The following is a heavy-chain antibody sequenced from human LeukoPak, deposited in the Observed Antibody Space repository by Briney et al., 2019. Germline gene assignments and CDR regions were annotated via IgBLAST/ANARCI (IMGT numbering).Heavy chain of an antibody. CDR2: IYYSGST. V-gene: IGHV4-59*01. CDR1: GGSISSYY. J-gene: IGHJ4*02. Sequence: SETLSLTCTVSGGSISSYYWSWIRQPPGKGLEWIGYIYYSGSTNYNPSLKSRVTISVDTSKNQFSLKLSSVTAADTAVYYCAGSGYYGSGSYFDYWGQGTLVTVSS. CDR3: AGSGYYGSGSYFDY. D-gene: IGHD3-10*01.